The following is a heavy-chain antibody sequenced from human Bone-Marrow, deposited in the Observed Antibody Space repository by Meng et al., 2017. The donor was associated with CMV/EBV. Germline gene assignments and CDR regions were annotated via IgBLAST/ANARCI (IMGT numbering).Heavy chain of an antibody. J-gene: IGHJ6*02. CDR2: INSDGSST. CDR1: GFTFSSYW. CDR3: ARALAVAGNYYYYGMDV. D-gene: IGHD6-19*01. V-gene: IGHV3-74*01. Sequence: GGSLRLSCAASGFTFSSYWMHWVRQAPGKGLVWVSRINSDGSSTSYADSVKGRFTISRDNSKNTLYLQMGSLRAEDMAVYYCARALAVAGNYYYYGMDVWGQGPRSP.